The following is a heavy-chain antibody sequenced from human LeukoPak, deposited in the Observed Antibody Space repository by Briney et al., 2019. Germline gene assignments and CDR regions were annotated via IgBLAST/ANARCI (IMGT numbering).Heavy chain of an antibody. J-gene: IGHJ5*02. Sequence: TGGSLRLSCAASGFTFSSYGMHWVRQAPGKGLDWVAVISNDGSKKYYADSVKGRFTISRDNAKNSLYLQMNSLRAEDTAVYYCARGGRSSSNWFDPWGQGTLVTVSS. CDR1: GFTFSSYG. CDR2: ISNDGSKK. CDR3: ARGGRSSSNWFDP. V-gene: IGHV3-30*03.